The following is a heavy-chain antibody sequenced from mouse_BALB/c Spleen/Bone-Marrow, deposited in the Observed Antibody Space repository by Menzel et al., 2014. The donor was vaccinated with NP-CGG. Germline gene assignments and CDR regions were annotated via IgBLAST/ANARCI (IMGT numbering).Heavy chain of an antibody. CDR2: IYPYNDVT. CDR3: AREGMSTGDY. Sequence: SYVLHWVKQTPGQGLEWIGYIYPYNDVTKYNEKFKAKATLTSDKSSSTAYMELSSLTSEDSAVYYCAREGMSTGDYRGQGTTLTVSA. CDR1: SYV. J-gene: IGHJ2*01. V-gene: IGHV1-14*01. D-gene: IGHD2-4*01.